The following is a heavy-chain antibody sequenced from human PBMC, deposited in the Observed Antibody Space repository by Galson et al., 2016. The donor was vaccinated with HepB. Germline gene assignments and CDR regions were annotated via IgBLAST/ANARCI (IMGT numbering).Heavy chain of an antibody. J-gene: IGHJ4*02. CDR2: IYYSGST. V-gene: IGHV4-59*08. Sequence: ETLSLTCTVSGGSISSYYWNWIRQPPGKGLEWIGYIYYSGSTNYNPSLKSRVTISVDTSKNQFSLKLSSVTAADTAVYYCARQGHDSSDYYRYFNQWGQGTLVTVSS. CDR3: ARQGHDSSDYYRYFNQ. CDR1: GGSISSYY. D-gene: IGHD3-22*01.